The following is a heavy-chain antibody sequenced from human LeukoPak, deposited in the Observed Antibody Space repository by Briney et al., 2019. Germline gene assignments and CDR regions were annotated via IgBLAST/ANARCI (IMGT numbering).Heavy chain of an antibody. Sequence: SETLSLTCTVSGGSISSYYWSWIRQPPGKGLEWIGYTYYSGSTNYNPSLKSRVTISVDTSKNQFSLKLSSVTAADTAVYYCARYRDPQYGMDVWGQGTTVTVSS. V-gene: IGHV4-59*01. J-gene: IGHJ6*02. CDR1: GGSISSYY. CDR3: ARYRDPQYGMDV. D-gene: IGHD1-26*01. CDR2: TYYSGST.